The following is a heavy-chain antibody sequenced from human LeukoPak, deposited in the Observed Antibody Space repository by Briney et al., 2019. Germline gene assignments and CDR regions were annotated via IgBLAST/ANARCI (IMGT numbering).Heavy chain of an antibody. CDR3: ARDPSGWYDVRNNWFDP. V-gene: IGHV1-46*01. D-gene: IGHD2-15*01. J-gene: IGHJ5*02. Sequence: ASVKVSCKASGYTFTSYYMHWVRQAPGQGLEWMGIINPSGGSTSYAQKFQGRVTMTRDTSTSTVYMELSSLRSEDTAVYYCARDPSGWYDVRNNWFDPWDQGTLVTVSS. CDR1: GYTFTSYY. CDR2: INPSGGST.